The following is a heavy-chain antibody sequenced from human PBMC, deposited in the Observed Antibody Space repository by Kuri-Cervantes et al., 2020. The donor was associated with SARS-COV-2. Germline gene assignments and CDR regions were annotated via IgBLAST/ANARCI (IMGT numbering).Heavy chain of an antibody. J-gene: IGHJ6*02. D-gene: IGHD3-3*01. CDR2: ISAYNGNT. CDR1: GYTFTSYG. V-gene: IGHV1-18*04. Sequence: ASVKVSCKAPGYTFTSYGISWVRQAPGQGLEWMGWISAYNGNTNYAQKLQGRVTMTTDTSTSTAYMELRSLRSDDTAVYHCARDVLRFLEWLDYYYYYGMDVWGQGTTVTVSS. CDR3: ARDVLRFLEWLDYYYYYGMDV.